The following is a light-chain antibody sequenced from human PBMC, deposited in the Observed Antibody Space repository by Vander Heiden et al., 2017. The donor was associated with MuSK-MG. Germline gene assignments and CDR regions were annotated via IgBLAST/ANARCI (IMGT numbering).Light chain of an antibody. Sequence: QSALTQPASVSGSPGQSITISCTGTSSDVGNYNLVSWYQHHPGQAPKLMIYEVSKRPSGVSNRFSGSKSANTASLTIPGLQAEDEADYYCCSYTGSSTFVVFGGGTKLTVL. V-gene: IGLV2-23*02. CDR2: EVS. J-gene: IGLJ2*01. CDR3: CSYTGSSTFVV. CDR1: SSDVGNYNL.